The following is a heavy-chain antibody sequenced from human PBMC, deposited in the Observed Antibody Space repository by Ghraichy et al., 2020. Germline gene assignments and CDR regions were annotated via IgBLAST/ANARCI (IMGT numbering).Heavy chain of an antibody. CDR3: AKDQPRPSSFGTYPYYYYYDGMDV. J-gene: IGHJ6*02. V-gene: IGHV3-30*18. Sequence: GGSLRLSCTASGFTFSNHGMHWVRQAPGKGLEWVAMVAYDGNNKYYADSVKGRFTISRDNSRNTLTLEMNSLRAEDTAVYYCAKDQPRPSSFGTYPYYYYYDGMDVWGQGTTVTVSS. CDR1: GFTFSNHG. D-gene: IGHD1-26*01. CDR2: VAYDGNNK.